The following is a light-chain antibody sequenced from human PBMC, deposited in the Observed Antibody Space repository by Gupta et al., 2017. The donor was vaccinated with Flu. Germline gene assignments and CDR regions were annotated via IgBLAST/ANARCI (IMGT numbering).Light chain of an antibody. Sequence: VLTQSPGSLSLSPGERATLSCRASQTVVGSFLAWYQQQPGQAPRLLIYGASTRAAGVPDRFSGSVSGTDFTLTISRLEPEDFAVYYWQQYGSAPAFSFGQGTKLE. CDR3: QQYGSAPAFS. J-gene: IGKJ2*01. V-gene: IGKV3-20*01. CDR2: GAS. CDR1: QTVVGSF.